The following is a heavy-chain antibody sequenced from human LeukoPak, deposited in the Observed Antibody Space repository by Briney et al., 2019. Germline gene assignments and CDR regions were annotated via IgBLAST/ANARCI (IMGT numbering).Heavy chain of an antibody. CDR3: AKGHEQQLALSDY. J-gene: IGHJ4*02. D-gene: IGHD6-13*01. CDR1: GFTFSSYA. CDR2: ISGSGGST. Sequence: GGSLRLSCAASGFTFSSYAMSWVRQAPGEGLEWGSAISGSGGSTYYADSVKGRFTISRDNSKNTLYLQMNSLRAEDTAVYYCAKGHEQQLALSDYWGQGTLVTVSS. V-gene: IGHV3-23*01.